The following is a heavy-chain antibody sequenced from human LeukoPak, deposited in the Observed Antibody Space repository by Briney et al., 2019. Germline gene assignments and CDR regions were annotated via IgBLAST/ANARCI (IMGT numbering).Heavy chain of an antibody. CDR3: ASTGGNPSFDY. J-gene: IGHJ4*02. CDR2: ISGSGGST. D-gene: IGHD4-23*01. Sequence: WVSAISGSGGSTYYADSVKGRFTISRDNSKNTLYLQMNSLRAEDTAVYYCASTGGNPSFDYWGQGTLVTVSS. V-gene: IGHV3-23*01.